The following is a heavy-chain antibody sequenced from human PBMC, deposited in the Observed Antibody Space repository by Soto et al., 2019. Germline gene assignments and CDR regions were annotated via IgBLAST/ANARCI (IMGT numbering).Heavy chain of an antibody. CDR2: IGQDGSQR. J-gene: IGHJ5*02. CDR1: GFTFSNYW. Sequence: XGSLRLSCTASGFTFSNYWMSWVRRAPGKGLEWVANIGQDGSQRNYVDSVKGRFTISRDNAENSLYLQMNSLRAEDTAIYYCASARHIGPWGQGTLVTVSS. CDR3: ASARHIGP. V-gene: IGHV3-7*01. D-gene: IGHD2-21*01.